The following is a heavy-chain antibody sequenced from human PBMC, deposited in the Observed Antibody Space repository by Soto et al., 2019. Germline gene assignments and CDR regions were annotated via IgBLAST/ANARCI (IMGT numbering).Heavy chain of an antibody. J-gene: IGHJ6*02. Sequence: ASVKVSCKASGYTFTSYDINWLRQATGQGLEWMGWMNPNSGNTGYAQKFQGRVTMTRNTSISTAYMELSSRRSEDTAVYYCARGRPPYFWSGGPYGMDVWGQGTTVTVSS. V-gene: IGHV1-8*01. CDR2: MNPNSGNT. D-gene: IGHD3-3*01. CDR3: ARGRPPYFWSGGPYGMDV. CDR1: GYTFTSYD.